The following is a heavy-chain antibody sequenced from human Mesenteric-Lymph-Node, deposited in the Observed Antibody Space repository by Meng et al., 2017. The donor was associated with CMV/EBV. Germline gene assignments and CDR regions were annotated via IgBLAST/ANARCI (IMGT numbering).Heavy chain of an antibody. Sequence: QVQRRASGTRMTTPLETLSVTCSVSGVSLSSGAYRWSWIRQSPGKGLEWIGYIYGTGITIYNPSLKSRVTILLETSKNQFTLKLNSVTTADTAVYYCAKSRSSTPGIVDDWGQETLVTVSS. V-gene: IGHV4-61*08. CDR1: GVSLSSGAYR. D-gene: IGHD2/OR15-2a*01. CDR3: AKSRSSTPGIVDD. J-gene: IGHJ4*02. CDR2: IYGTGIT.